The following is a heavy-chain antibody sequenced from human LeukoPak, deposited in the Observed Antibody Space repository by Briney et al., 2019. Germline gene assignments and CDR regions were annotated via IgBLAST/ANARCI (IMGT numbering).Heavy chain of an antibody. Sequence: GGSLRLSCAASGFTLSSYGMHWVRQVPGKGLEWVAVIWYDGSNKYYADSVKGRFTISRDNSKNTLYLQMNSLRAEDTAVYYCARGGKRPIAARPVDYWGQGTLVTVSS. CDR2: IWYDGSNK. CDR3: ARGGKRPIAARPVDY. J-gene: IGHJ4*02. D-gene: IGHD6-6*01. V-gene: IGHV3-33*01. CDR1: GFTLSSYG.